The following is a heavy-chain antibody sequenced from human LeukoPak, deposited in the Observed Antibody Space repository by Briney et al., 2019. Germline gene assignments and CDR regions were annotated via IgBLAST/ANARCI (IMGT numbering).Heavy chain of an antibody. J-gene: IGHJ4*02. CDR1: GYTFTGYY. Sequence: ASVKVSCKASGYTFTGYYMHWVRQAPGQGLEWMGWINPNSGGTNYAQKFQGRVTMTRDTSISTAYMELSRLRSDDTAVYYCARGSGSYIGNLDYWGQGTLVTVSS. D-gene: IGHD1-26*01. CDR3: ARGSGSYIGNLDY. CDR2: INPNSGGT. V-gene: IGHV1-2*02.